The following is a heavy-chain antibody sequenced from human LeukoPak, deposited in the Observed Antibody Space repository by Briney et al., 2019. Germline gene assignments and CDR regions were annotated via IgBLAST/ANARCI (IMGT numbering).Heavy chain of an antibody. V-gene: IGHV4-59*08. CDR2: IYYRGGT. D-gene: IGHD5-12*01. Sequence: SETLSLTCTVSGGSSSRYYWSWIRQPPGKGLEWIGYIYYRGGTNYNPSLESRVTISGDTSKNEFSLKLTSVTAADTAVYYCARGRLIVAPGVYYFEYWGQGTLVTVSS. J-gene: IGHJ4*02. CDR3: ARGRLIVAPGVYYFEY. CDR1: GGSSSRYY.